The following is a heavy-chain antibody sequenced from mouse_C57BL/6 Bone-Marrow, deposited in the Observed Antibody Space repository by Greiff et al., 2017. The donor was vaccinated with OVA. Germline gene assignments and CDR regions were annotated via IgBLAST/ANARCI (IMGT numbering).Heavy chain of an antibody. Sequence: QVQLQQSGAELVRPGASVTLSCKASGYTFTDYEMHWVKQTPVHGLEWIGAIDPETGGTAYNQKFKGKAILTADKSSSTAYMELRSLTSEDSAVYYCTRGYSNYYAMDYWGQGTSVTASS. D-gene: IGHD2-5*01. CDR3: TRGYSNYYAMDY. CDR1: GYTFTDYE. J-gene: IGHJ4*01. CDR2: IDPETGGT. V-gene: IGHV1-15*01.